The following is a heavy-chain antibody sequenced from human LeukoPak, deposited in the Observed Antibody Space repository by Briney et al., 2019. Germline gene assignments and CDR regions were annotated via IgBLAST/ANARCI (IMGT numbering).Heavy chain of an antibody. CDR1: GFTVSSNY. Sequence: PGGSLRLSCAASGFTVSSNYMSWVRQAPGKGLEWVSVIYSGGSTYYADSVKGRFTISRDNSKNTLYLQMNSLRAEDTAVYYCAKRSNSGWGYYFDYWGQGTLVTVSS. J-gene: IGHJ4*02. D-gene: IGHD6-19*01. V-gene: IGHV3-53*01. CDR2: IYSGGST. CDR3: AKRSNSGWGYYFDY.